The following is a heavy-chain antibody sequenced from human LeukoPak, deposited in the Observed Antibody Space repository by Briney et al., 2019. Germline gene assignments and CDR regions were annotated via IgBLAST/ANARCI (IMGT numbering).Heavy chain of an antibody. V-gene: IGHV4-59*01. CDR2: VYYSGSS. J-gene: IGHJ3*02. CDR1: GDSISIYS. CDR3: ARNYGGNPRGAFDI. D-gene: IGHD4-23*01. Sequence: PSETLSLTCTVSGDSISIYSWRWIRQPPGKGLEWLGYVYYSGSSNYNPSLKSRVSISVERSKNQFSLKLSSVTAADTAVYYCARNYGGNPRGAFDIWGQGTTVTVSS.